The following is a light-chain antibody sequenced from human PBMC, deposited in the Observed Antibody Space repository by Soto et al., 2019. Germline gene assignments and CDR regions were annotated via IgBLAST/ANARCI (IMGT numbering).Light chain of an antibody. V-gene: IGKV1-5*01. CDR1: QTIIGY. Sequence: DIQMTQSPSSLSASIGDSVTITCRASQTIIGYLNWYQQKPGKAPRLLINAASNLQSGVPSRFSGSGSGTEFTLTISSLQPDDFATYYCQQYNSYLWTFGQGTKVDIK. CDR2: AAS. CDR3: QQYNSYLWT. J-gene: IGKJ1*01.